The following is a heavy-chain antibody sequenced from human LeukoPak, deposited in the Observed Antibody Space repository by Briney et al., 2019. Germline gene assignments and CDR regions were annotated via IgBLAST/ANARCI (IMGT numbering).Heavy chain of an antibody. Sequence: GGSLRLSCAPSVFTLSVFWMHWVPQAPGEGGVWVLCSCFEGIDATYADSVKGRYPISRDNAKNTLYLQIDSRRVEDTAVYYCAVSKWMDLGGQHTLLSLP. CDR2: SCFEGIDA. CDR1: VFTLSVFW. V-gene: IGHV3-74*01. D-gene: IGHD2-2*03. J-gene: IGHJ1*01. CDR3: AVSKWMDL.